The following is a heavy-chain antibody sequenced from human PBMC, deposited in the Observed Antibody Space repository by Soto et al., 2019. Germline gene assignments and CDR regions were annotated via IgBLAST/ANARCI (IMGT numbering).Heavy chain of an antibody. Sequence: ASVKVSCKAIGYSFTSHYMHWVRQAPGQGLEWMGTIYPGGVNIGYAQKFKGRVTMTKDTSTSTVYMELRSLRSDDTAVFYCARELRITTAGPRPYDYWGQGTLVTVSS. CDR3: ARELRITTAGPRPYDY. D-gene: IGHD6-13*01. CDR2: IYPGGVNI. J-gene: IGHJ4*02. CDR1: GYSFTSHY. V-gene: IGHV1-46*01.